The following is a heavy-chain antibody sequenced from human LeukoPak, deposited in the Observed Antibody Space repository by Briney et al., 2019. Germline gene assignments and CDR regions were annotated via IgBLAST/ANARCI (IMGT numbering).Heavy chain of an antibody. Sequence: SVKVSCKASGGTFISYAISWVRQAPGQGLEWMGRIIPILGIANYAQKFQGRVTITADKSTSTAYMELSSLRSEDTAVYYCARVYIDYGALDYWGQGTLVTVSS. CDR1: GGTFISYA. D-gene: IGHD4-17*01. J-gene: IGHJ4*02. CDR2: IIPILGIA. V-gene: IGHV1-69*04. CDR3: ARVYIDYGALDY.